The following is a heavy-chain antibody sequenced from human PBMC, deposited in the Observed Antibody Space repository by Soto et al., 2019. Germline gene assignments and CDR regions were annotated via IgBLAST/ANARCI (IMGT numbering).Heavy chain of an antibody. Sequence: QITLKESGPTLVKPTETLTMTCTFSGFSLRTTGVGVGWIRQPPGQSIEWLVVLYFNGDRRYNPSLRNRLSITKDTSTNQVVLTMTNMDPVDTATYYCIYRRAAYDYHGLDVWGKGTTVTVSS. J-gene: IGHJ6*04. CDR1: GFSLRTTGVG. CDR3: IYRRAAYDYHGLDV. V-gene: IGHV2-5*01. CDR2: LYFNGDR. D-gene: IGHD6-13*01.